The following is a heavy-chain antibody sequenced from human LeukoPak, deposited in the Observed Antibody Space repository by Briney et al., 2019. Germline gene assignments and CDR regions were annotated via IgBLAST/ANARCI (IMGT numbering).Heavy chain of an antibody. CDR2: ISSGSSDI. D-gene: IGHD5-18*01. Sequence: PGGSLRLSCAASGFTFNNAWMSWVRQAPGKGLEWVSSISSGSSDISYADSVKGRFTISRDNAKYSLYLQVNSLRAEDTAVYYCARLTGVVNAFDYWGQGTLVTVSS. CDR3: ARLTGVVNAFDY. V-gene: IGHV3-21*01. CDR1: GFTFNNAW. J-gene: IGHJ4*02.